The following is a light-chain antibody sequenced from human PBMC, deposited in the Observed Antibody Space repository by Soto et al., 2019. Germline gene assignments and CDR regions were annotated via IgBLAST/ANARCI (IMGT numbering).Light chain of an antibody. CDR3: QTWGSGIHV. Sequence: QSVLTQSPSASASLGASVKLTCTLSSGHSSYAIAWHQQQPEKGPRYLMKLNSDGSHSKGDGIPDRFSSSSSGAERYLTISSLQSEDEADYYCQTWGSGIHVFGGGTKLTVL. V-gene: IGLV4-69*01. CDR1: SGHSSYA. J-gene: IGLJ2*01. CDR2: LNSDGSH.